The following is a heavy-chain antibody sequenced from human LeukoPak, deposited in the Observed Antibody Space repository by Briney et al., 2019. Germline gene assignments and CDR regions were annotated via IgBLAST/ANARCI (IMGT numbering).Heavy chain of an antibody. CDR2: IRSDGNNE. Sequence: QSGGSLRLSCAASGFTFSSYGMPWVRQAPGKGLEWVAFIRSDGNNEFYADSVKGRFTISRDNSKNTLYLQMNSLRTEDTAVYFCAKRGEAGGNYLYYFDYWGQGTLVTVSS. D-gene: IGHD1-26*01. J-gene: IGHJ4*02. CDR1: GFTFSSYG. CDR3: AKRGEAGGNYLYYFDY. V-gene: IGHV3-30*02.